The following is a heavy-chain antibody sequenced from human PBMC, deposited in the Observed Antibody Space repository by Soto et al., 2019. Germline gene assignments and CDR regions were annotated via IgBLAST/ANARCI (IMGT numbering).Heavy chain of an antibody. Sequence: ASVKVSCKASGYTFTSYGISWVRQAPGQGLEWMGWIDPNSGGTNYAQKFQSWVTMTRDTSISTDNMELSRLRSDDTALYYCARTQCSSTRCYVGSWDYWGQGTLVTVS. CDR2: IDPNSGGT. J-gene: IGHJ4*02. V-gene: IGHV1-2*04. CDR1: GYTFTSYG. CDR3: ARTQCSSTRCYVGSWDY. D-gene: IGHD2-2*01.